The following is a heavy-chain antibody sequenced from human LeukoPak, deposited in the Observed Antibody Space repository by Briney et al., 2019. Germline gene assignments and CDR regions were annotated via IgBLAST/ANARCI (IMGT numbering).Heavy chain of an antibody. V-gene: IGHV4-30-2*01. CDR3: ARVAYCSGGSCYRGNWFDP. CDR1: GGSISSGGYS. CDR2: IYHSGST. J-gene: IGHJ5*02. D-gene: IGHD2-15*01. Sequence: PSETLSLTCAVSGGSISSGGYSWSWIRQPPGKGLEWIGYIYHSGSTYYNPSLKSRVTISLDRSKNHFSLKLNSVTAADTAVYYCARVAYCSGGSCYRGNWFDPWGQGTLVTVSS.